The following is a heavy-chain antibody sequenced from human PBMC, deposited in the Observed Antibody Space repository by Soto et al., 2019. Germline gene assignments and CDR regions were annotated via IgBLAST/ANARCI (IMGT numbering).Heavy chain of an antibody. V-gene: IGHV3-23*01. J-gene: IGHJ3*02. CDR2: ISGSGGST. D-gene: IGHD6-25*01. CDR1: GFTFSSYA. Sequence: EVQLLESGGGLVQPGGSLRLSCAASGFTFSSYAMSWVRQAPGKGLEWVSAISGSGGSTYYAESVKGRFTISRDKSKNTLYLQMNSLRAEDTAVYYCAKPSSGDGRRGAFDIWGQGTMVTVSS. CDR3: AKPSSGDGRRGAFDI.